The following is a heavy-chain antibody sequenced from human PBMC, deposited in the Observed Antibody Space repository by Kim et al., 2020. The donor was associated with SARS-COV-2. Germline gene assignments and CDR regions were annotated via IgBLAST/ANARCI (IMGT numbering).Heavy chain of an antibody. CDR2: IYSGGST. CDR1: GFTVTYSG. D-gene: IGHD3-10*01. Sequence: GGSLRLSCAASGFTVTYSGMRWVRQAPGKGLEWVSFIYSGGSTIYEDSVKGRRIISRDHSTNTLFLQMNSLRAEDTAVYYCATVVVYYGAGSFNNWGQGTLVTVSS. J-gene: IGHJ1*01. V-gene: IGHV3-66*01. CDR3: ATVVVYYGAGSFNN.